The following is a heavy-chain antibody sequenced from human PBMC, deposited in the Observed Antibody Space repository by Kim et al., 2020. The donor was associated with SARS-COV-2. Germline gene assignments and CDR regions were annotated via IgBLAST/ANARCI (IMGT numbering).Heavy chain of an antibody. D-gene: IGHD3-16*01. CDR1: GFTFSNYG. Sequence: GGSLRLSCAASGFTFSNYGIHWVRQAPGKGLEWVAVISSDGSKKYYADSVKGRFTISRDNSKNTLYLQMNSLRTDDTAVYYCAKGRGDGGQYYFDYWGQGTRLTVSS. J-gene: IGHJ4*02. CDR3: AKGRGDGGQYYFDY. CDR2: ISSDGSKK. V-gene: IGHV3-30*18.